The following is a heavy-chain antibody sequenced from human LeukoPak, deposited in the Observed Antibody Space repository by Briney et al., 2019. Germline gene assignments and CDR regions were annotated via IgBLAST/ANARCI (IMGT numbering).Heavy chain of an antibody. V-gene: IGHV1-2*02. CDR3: ARDTNTIFYYYYYMDV. CDR2: INPNSGGT. CDR1: GYTFTGYY. D-gene: IGHD3-3*01. Sequence: ASVKVSCKASGYTFTGYYMHWVRQAPGQGLEWMGWINPNSGGTNYAQKFQGRVTMTTDTSTSTAYMELRSLRSDDTAVYYCARDTNTIFYYYYYMDVWGKGTTVTVSS. J-gene: IGHJ6*03.